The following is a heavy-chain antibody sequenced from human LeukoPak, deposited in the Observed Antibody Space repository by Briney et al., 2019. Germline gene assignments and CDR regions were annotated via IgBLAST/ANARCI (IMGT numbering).Heavy chain of an antibody. V-gene: IGHV4-30-4*01. CDR2: IYYSEST. D-gene: IGHD3-9*01. CDR1: GASISSGAYY. Sequence: PSETLSLTCSVSGASISSGAYYWSWIRQPPGKGLEWIGYIYYSESTYYNPSLKSRVTISVDTSKNQISLKLSSVTAADMAVFYCVRQTGIDAFDIWGQGTMVTVSS. J-gene: IGHJ3*02. CDR3: VRQTGIDAFDI.